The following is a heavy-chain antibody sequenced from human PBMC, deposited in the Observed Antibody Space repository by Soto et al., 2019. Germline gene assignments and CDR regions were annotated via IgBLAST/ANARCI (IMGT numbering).Heavy chain of an antibody. CDR3: ARPYSGGPNDPFDV. V-gene: IGHV5-10-1*04. CDR2: IDPSNSYI. D-gene: IGHD1-26*01. Sequence: PGESLKISCQGSGYSFTTHWITWVRQTPGKGLEWMGRIDPSNSYINYSPSFQGQVTMSADKSISTAYLQWSSLKASDTAMYYCARPYSGGPNDPFDVWGQGTMVTVSS. CDR1: GYSFTTHW. J-gene: IGHJ3*01.